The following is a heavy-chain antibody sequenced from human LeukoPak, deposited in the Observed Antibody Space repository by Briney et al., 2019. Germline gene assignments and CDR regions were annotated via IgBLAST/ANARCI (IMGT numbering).Heavy chain of an antibody. Sequence: SETLSLTCTVSGGSISSYYWTWIRQPPGKGLEWIGEINHSGSTNYNPSLKSRVTISVDTSKNQFSLKLSSVTAADTAVYYCGKGPTVNNSLYYYHYYIDVWGKGTTVTVSS. V-gene: IGHV4-34*01. CDR3: GKGPTVNNSLYYYHYYIDV. CDR1: GGSISSYY. CDR2: INHSGST. D-gene: IGHD4-17*01. J-gene: IGHJ6*03.